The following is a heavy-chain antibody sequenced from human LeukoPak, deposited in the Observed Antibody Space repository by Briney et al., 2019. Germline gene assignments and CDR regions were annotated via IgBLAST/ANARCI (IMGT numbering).Heavy chain of an antibody. CDR1: GFTFDDYA. D-gene: IGHD6-19*01. CDR3: AKGGWL. Sequence: GRSLRLSCAASGFTFDDYAMHWVRQAPGKGLEWVSGISWNSGSIGYADSVKGRFTISRDNAKNSLYLQMNSLRAEDTALYYCAKGGWLGGRGTLVTVSS. CDR2: ISWNSGSI. J-gene: IGHJ4*02. V-gene: IGHV3-9*01.